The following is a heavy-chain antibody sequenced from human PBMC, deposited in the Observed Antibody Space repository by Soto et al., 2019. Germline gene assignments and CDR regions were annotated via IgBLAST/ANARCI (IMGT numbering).Heavy chain of an antibody. D-gene: IGHD2-15*01. CDR3: ARSVVVAPYYFDY. V-gene: IGHV3-33*01. Sequence: QVQLVESGGGVVQPGRSLRLSCAASGFTFSSYGMHWVRQAPGKGLEWVAVIWYDGSNKYYADSVKGRFTISRDNSKNTLYLQMNSLRAEDTAVYYCARSVVVAPYYFDYWGQGTLVPVSS. J-gene: IGHJ4*02. CDR2: IWYDGSNK. CDR1: GFTFSSYG.